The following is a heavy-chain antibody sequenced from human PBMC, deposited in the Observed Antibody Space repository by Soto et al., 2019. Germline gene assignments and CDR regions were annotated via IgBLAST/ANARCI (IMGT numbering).Heavy chain of an antibody. V-gene: IGHV1-2*04. J-gene: IGHJ6*02. CDR3: ARSGGGCSSNGCSLGYYYGLDV. CDR1: GYTFSGXX. CDR2: INPYSGGT. D-gene: IGHD2-2*01. Sequence: QVQLVQSGAEVKKPGASXTVSCKASGYTFSGXXXXXXXQXXXXGLEWMGWINPYSGGTHYAQKFQAWVTMTRDTSIDTVYMEVSRLTSDDTAVYYCARSGGGCSSNGCSLGYYYGLDVWGQGTTVTVSS.